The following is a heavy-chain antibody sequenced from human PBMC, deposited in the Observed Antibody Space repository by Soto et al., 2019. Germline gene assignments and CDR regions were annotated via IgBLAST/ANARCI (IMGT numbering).Heavy chain of an antibody. D-gene: IGHD5-12*01. CDR1: GFTFSNDD. CDR3: AKNIGGFSGYANFDY. Sequence: EVQLLESGGDLVQPGGSLRLSCVASGFTFSNDDLSWVRQASGKGLEWVSAITAGGFNTYYADSVKGRFTICRDNSKNTLYLQMNSLRAEDTAVYYCAKNIGGFSGYANFDYWGQGTLVTVSS. J-gene: IGHJ4*02. V-gene: IGHV3-23*01. CDR2: ITAGGFNT.